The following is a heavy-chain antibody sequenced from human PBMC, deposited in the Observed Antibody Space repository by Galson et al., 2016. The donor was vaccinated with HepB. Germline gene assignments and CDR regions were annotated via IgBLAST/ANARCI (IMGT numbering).Heavy chain of an antibody. V-gene: IGHV3-48*02. CDR3: VRDAYGDKRGDY. CDR1: GFTFSSYD. Sequence: SLRLSCAASGFTFSSYDMDWVRQAPGKGPEWISYISAYSDNIDYADSVRGRFTVSRDNARNSLYLQMKSLRDEDTAVYYCVRDAYGDKRGDYWGQGTLVTVSS. CDR2: ISAYSDNI. D-gene: IGHD4-17*01. J-gene: IGHJ4*02.